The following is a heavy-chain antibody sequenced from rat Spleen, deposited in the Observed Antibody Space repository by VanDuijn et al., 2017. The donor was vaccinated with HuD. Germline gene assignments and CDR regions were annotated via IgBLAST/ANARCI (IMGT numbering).Heavy chain of an antibody. J-gene: IGHJ3*01. CDR2: ITPDGGIT. V-gene: IGHV5S10*01. D-gene: IGHD1-12*02. Sequence: EVQLVESGGGLVQPGRSLKLSCAASGFTFSDYNMAWVRQAPKKGLEWVASITPDGGITYYPDTVKGRFVISKDNAKNTGFLEKNNLRSEDTAMYYGTSGGSNGLNWFAYWGQGTLVTVSS. CDR3: TSGGSNGLNWFAY. CDR1: GFTFSDYN.